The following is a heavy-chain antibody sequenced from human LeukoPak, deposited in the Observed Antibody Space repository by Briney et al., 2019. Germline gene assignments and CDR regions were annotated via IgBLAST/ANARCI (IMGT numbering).Heavy chain of an antibody. J-gene: IGHJ4*02. D-gene: IGHD3-10*01. CDR2: ISGGGST. V-gene: IGHV3-23*01. CDR1: GLTFSLHG. CDR3: VKGGAYGSGSYCDY. Sequence: GGSLRLSCTTSGLTFSLHGMQWVRQAPGKGLEWVSSISGGGSTNYADSVKARFTISRDNSKGTLYLQMNSLRADDTVVYYCVKGGAYGSGSYCDYWGQGTLVTVSS.